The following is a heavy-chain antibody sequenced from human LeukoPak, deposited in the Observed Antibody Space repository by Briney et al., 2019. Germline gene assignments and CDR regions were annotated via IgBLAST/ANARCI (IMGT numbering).Heavy chain of an antibody. D-gene: IGHD2-2*01. CDR1: GYNFTNYW. V-gene: IGHV5-51*01. Sequence: GESLKISCKGSGYNFTNYWIAWVRQMPGKGLEWMGIIYPGDSDTRYSPSFQGQVTISADKSISTAYLQWSSLKASDTAMYYCARTQRYCSSTSCPLGYWGQGTLVTVSS. J-gene: IGHJ4*02. CDR2: IYPGDSDT. CDR3: ARTQRYCSSTSCPLGY.